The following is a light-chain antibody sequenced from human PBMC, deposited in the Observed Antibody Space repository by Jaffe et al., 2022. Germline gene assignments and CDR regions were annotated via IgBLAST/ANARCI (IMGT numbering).Light chain of an antibody. CDR3: QQHYTTPLT. Sequence: DIVMTQSPDSLAVSLGERATIKCKSSQSVLYSSNNKNYLAWYQQRPGQPPKLLIYWASTRESGVPDRFSGSGSGTDFTLTISSLQAEDVAVYYCQQHYTTPLTFGGGTKVEIK. CDR1: QSVLYSSNNKNY. J-gene: IGKJ4*01. V-gene: IGKV4-1*01. CDR2: WAS.